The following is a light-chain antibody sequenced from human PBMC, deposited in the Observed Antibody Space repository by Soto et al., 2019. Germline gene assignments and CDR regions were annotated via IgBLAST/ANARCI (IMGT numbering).Light chain of an antibody. CDR3: RSYTSSSTSVL. V-gene: IGLV2-14*01. CDR1: NSDIGGNNY. Sequence: QSALTQPASVSGSPGQSITISCTGTNSDIGGNNYVSWYQQHPGRAPKLMIYEVSGRPSGVSNRFSGSKSGNTASLTISGLQAEDEADYYCRSYTSSSTSVLFGGGTKVTVL. J-gene: IGLJ2*01. CDR2: EVS.